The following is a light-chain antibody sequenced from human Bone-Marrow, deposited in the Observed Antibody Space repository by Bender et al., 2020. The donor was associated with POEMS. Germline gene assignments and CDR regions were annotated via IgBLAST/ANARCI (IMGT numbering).Light chain of an antibody. CDR2: DVS. Sequence: QSVLTQPRSVSGSPGQSVTISCTGTSSDVGGYNYVSWYQQHPGKAPKLMIYDVSKRPSGVPDRFSGSKSGTSASLAISGLQSEDEADYLCAVWDDSLDGYVFGTGTKVTVL. J-gene: IGLJ1*01. V-gene: IGLV2-11*01. CDR1: SSDVGGYNY. CDR3: AVWDDSLDGYV.